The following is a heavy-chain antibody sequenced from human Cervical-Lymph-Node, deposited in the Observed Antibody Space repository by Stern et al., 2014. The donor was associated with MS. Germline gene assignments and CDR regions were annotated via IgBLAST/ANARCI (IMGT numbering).Heavy chain of an antibody. D-gene: IGHD2-8*02. V-gene: IGHV1-46*01. J-gene: IGHJ4*02. CDR1: GYRFSDYF. CDR3: AKVLGSTQDFFDY. CDR2: IDPRDGTR. Sequence: VQLVQSGAELKKPGASVKVSCKTSGYRFSDYFIHWVRQAPGQGLEWVGMIDPRDGTRSFAQKFKGRVTMTRDTSASTVFMELTSLRSEDTAVYYCAKVLGSTQDFFDYWGQGTLVTVSS.